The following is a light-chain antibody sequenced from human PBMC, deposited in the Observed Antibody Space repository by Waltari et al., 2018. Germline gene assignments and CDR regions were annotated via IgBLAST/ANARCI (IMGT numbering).Light chain of an antibody. CDR3: AAWDDSLTGLWV. Sequence: QSVLTQPPSASGTPGQRVTISCSGSSSHIGRNSVTWYQQFPGTAPKLLIYTNIQRPSGVPDRFSGSKSGTSASLAISGLRSEDEADYYCAAWDDSLTGLWVFGGGTKLTVL. CDR1: SSHIGRNS. V-gene: IGLV1-44*01. J-gene: IGLJ3*02. CDR2: TNI.